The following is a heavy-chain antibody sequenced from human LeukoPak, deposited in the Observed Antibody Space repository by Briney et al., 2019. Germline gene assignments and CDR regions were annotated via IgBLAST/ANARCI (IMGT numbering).Heavy chain of an antibody. CDR3: AKEEVSGWSEADY. V-gene: IGHV3-43*01. CDR2: ISGNGGST. CDR1: GFTFKDYN. Sequence: GGSLRLSCAASGFTFKDYNMHWVRQAPGKGLEWVSPISGNGGSTFYADSVKGRFTISRDNSKNSLYLQMNSLRTDDTALYYCAKEEVSGWSEADYWGQGTLVTVSS. J-gene: IGHJ4*02. D-gene: IGHD6-19*01.